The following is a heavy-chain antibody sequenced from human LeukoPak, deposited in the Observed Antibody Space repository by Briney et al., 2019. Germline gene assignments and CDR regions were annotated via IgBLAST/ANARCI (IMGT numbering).Heavy chain of an antibody. CDR2: IWYDGSNK. V-gene: IGHV3-33*01. CDR3: ARETGTYGMDV. CDR1: GFTFSSYG. J-gene: IGHJ6*02. Sequence: GGSLRLSCVASGFTFSSYGMHWVRQAPGKGLEWVAVIWYDGSNKYYADSVKGRFTISRDNSKNTLYLQMNSLRAEDTAVYYCARETGTYGMDVWGQGTTVTVSS.